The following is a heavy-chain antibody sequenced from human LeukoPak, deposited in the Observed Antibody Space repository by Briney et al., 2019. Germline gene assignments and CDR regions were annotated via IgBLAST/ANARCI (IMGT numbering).Heavy chain of an antibody. CDR3: ARDPLAGSWYYFDY. CDR2: IWYDGSNK. J-gene: IGHJ4*02. V-gene: IGHV3-33*01. D-gene: IGHD6-13*01. CDR1: GFTFSSYG. Sequence: GGSLRLSCAASGFTFSSYGMHWVRQAPGKGLEWVAVIWYDGSNKYYADSVKGRFTISRDNSKNTLYQQMNSLRAEDTAVYYCARDPLAGSWYYFDYWGQGTLVTVSS.